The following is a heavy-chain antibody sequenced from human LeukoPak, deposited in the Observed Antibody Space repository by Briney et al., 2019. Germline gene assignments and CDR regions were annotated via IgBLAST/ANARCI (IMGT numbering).Heavy chain of an antibody. Sequence: GGSLRLSCAVSGFTFSSYSMNWVRQAPGKGLEWVSSISSSSSYIYYADSVKGRFTISRDNAKNSLYLQMNSLRAEDTAVYYCARDSCSSTSCYFYYWGQGTLVTVSS. CDR3: ARDSCSSTSCYFYY. CDR1: GFTFSSYS. D-gene: IGHD2-2*01. J-gene: IGHJ4*02. V-gene: IGHV3-21*01. CDR2: ISSSSSYI.